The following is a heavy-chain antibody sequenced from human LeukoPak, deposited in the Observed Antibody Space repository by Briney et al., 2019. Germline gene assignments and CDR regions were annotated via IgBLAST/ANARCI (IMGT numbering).Heavy chain of an antibody. J-gene: IGHJ4*02. CDR3: ARLGLASSRDY. CDR2: IYYSGTT. CDR1: GGSISSSGYY. Sequence: PAETLSLTFTVSGGSISSSGYYWGGVRQPQGKGLEWIGSIYYSGTTYHNPSLKSRATISVDTSKHQFSLKLSSVTAADTAMYDCARLGLASSRDYWGQGALVTVSS. V-gene: IGHV4-39*01. D-gene: IGHD6-6*01.